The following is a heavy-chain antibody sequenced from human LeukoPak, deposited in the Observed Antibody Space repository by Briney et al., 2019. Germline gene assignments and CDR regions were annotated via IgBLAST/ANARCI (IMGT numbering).Heavy chain of an antibody. D-gene: IGHD3-16*01. CDR3: ARMFYYDDRDPNWFDP. Sequence: SVKVSCKASGGTFSSYAISWVRQAPGQGLEWMGRIIPILGIANYAQKFQGRVTITADKSTSTAYMELSSLRSEDTAVYYCARMFYYDDRDPNWFDPWGQGTLVTVSS. V-gene: IGHV1-69*04. CDR1: GGTFSSYA. J-gene: IGHJ5*02. CDR2: IIPILGIA.